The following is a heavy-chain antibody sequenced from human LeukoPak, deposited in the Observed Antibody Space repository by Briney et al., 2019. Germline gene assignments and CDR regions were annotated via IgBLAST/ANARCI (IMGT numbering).Heavy chain of an antibody. CDR1: GGSISSYC. V-gene: IGHV4-59*01. CDR3: VRSDDFWSGYYGY. Sequence: PSETLSLTCTVSGGSISSYCWSWIRQPPGKGLEWVGYIFYSGSTNYNPSLKSRVTISVDTSKNQFSLKLSSVTAADTAVYYCVRSDDFWSGYYGYWGQGTLVTVSS. J-gene: IGHJ4*02. D-gene: IGHD3-3*01. CDR2: IFYSGST.